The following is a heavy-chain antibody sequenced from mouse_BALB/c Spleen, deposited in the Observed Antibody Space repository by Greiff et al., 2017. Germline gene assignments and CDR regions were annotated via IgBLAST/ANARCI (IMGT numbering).Heavy chain of an antibody. D-gene: IGHD2-14*01. CDR3: ARSYDRYDKDAWFAY. CDR1: GYTFTSYT. Sequence: VQLQQSAAELARPGASVKMSCKASGYTFTSYTMHWVKQRPGQGLEWIGYINPSSGYTEYNQKFKDKTTLTADKSSSTAYMQLSSLTSEDSAVYYCARSYDRYDKDAWFAYWGQGTLVTVSA. V-gene: IGHV1-4*02. CDR2: INPSSGYT. J-gene: IGHJ3*01.